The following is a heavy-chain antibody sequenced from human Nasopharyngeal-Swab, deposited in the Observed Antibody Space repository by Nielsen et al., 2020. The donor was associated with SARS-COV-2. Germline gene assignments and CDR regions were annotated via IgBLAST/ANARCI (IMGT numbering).Heavy chain of an antibody. CDR3: ARSTVTTVGY. D-gene: IGHD4-11*01. CDR1: GYSFTSYW. CDR2: IDPSDSYT. J-gene: IGHJ4*02. V-gene: IGHV5-10-1*01. Sequence: GGSLRLSCKGSGYSFTSYWISWVRQMPGKGLEWMGRIDPSDSYTNYSPSFQGHVTISADKSISTACLQWSSLKASDTAMYYCARSTVTTVGYWGQGTLVTVSS.